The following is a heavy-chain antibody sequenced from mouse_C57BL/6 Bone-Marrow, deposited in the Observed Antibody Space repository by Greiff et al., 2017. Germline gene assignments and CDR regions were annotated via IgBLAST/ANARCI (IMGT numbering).Heavy chain of an antibody. CDR3: ARSHAMDY. CDR2: IRNKANGYTT. J-gene: IGHJ4*01. Sequence: EVQGVESGGGLVQPGGSLSLSCAASGFTFTDYYMSWVRQPPGKALEWLGFIRNKANGYTTEYSASVKGRFTISSDNSQSILYLQLNALRADDSATYYCARSHAMDYWGQGTSVTVSS. V-gene: IGHV7-3*01. CDR1: GFTFTDYY.